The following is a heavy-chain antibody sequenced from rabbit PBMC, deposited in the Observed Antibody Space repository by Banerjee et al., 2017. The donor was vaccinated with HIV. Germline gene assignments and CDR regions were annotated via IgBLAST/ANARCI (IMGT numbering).Heavy chain of an antibody. Sequence: QEQLVESGGGLVKPEGSLTLTCTASELDFSSRNWICWVRQAPGKGLEWIACINTSSGNTVYASWAKGRFTISKTSSTTVTLQMTSLTAADTATYFCARDSAGVIGWNFNLWGQGTLVTVS. V-gene: IGHV1S45*01. J-gene: IGHJ4*01. CDR2: INTSSGNT. D-gene: IGHD1-1*01. CDR3: ARDSAGVIGWNFNL. CDR1: ELDFSSRNW.